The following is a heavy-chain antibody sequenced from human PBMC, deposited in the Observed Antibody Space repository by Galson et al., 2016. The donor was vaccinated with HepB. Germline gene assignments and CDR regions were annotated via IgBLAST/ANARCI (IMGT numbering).Heavy chain of an antibody. CDR2: LYPNGNT. CDR1: GVSVSDNF. J-gene: IGHJ6*02. D-gene: IGHD3-16*01. CDR3: TTLMGWGSRPYYYDNMDV. V-gene: IGHV3-53*01. Sequence: SLRLSCAASGVSVSDNFLTWVRQAPGKGLEWVSTLYPNGNTLYADPVRGRFTISRDNSKNTLFYQMDSLRREDTAVYYCTTLMGWGSRPYYYDNMDVWGQGTTVTVSS.